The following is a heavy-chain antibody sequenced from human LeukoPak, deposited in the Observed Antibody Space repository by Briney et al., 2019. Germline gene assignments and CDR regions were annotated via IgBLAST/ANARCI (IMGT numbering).Heavy chain of an antibody. CDR2: IYYSGST. CDR1: GGSISSYY. D-gene: IGHD2-15*01. V-gene: IGHV4-59*01. J-gene: IGHJ4*02. Sequence: AETLSLTCTVSGGSISSYYWSWIRQPPGKGLEWIGYIYYSGSTNYNPSLQSRVTISVDTSKNQFSLKLSSVTAADTAVYYCARGYCSGGSCYSRVFDYWGQGTLVTVSS. CDR3: ARGYCSGGSCYSRVFDY.